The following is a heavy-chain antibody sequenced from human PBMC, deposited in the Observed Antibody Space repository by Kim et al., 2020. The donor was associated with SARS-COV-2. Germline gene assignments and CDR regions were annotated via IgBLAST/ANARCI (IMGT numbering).Heavy chain of an antibody. CDR2: ISGSGGSR. J-gene: IGHJ6*02. CDR3: AKDRTLYYDFWSGYDRPRAGMGV. Sequence: GGSLRLSCAASGFTFSSYAMSWVRQAPGKGLEWVSAISGSGGSRYYADSVKGRFTISRDNSKNTLYLQMNSLRAEDTAVYYCAKDRTLYYDFWSGYDRPRAGMGVWGQGTTVTVSS. D-gene: IGHD3-3*01. CDR1: GFTFSSYA. V-gene: IGHV3-23*01.